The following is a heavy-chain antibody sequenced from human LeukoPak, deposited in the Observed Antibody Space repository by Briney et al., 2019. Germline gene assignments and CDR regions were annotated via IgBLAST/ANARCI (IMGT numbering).Heavy chain of an antibody. CDR3: AGRGNLRDY. CDR1: GFTFSSYA. J-gene: IGHJ4*02. CDR2: ISYDGSNK. D-gene: IGHD4-23*01. Sequence: GGSLRLSCAASGFTFSSYAMHWVRQAPGKGLEWVAVISYDGSNKYYADSVKGRFTISRDNSKNTLYLQMNSLRAEDTAVYYCAGRGNLRDYWGQGTLVTVSS. V-gene: IGHV3-30-3*01.